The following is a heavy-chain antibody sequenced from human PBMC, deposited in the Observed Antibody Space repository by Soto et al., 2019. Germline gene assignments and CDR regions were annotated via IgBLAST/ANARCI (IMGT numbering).Heavy chain of an antibody. J-gene: IGHJ6*02. Sequence: ASVKVSCKASGGTFSSYAISWVRQAPGQGLEWMGGIIPIFGTANYAQKFQGRATITADESTSTAYMELSSLRSEDTAVYYCARSILITMIVVVPPYYYGMDVWGQGTTVTVSS. CDR3: ARSILITMIVVVPPYYYGMDV. D-gene: IGHD3-22*01. CDR1: GGTFSSYA. V-gene: IGHV1-69*13. CDR2: IIPIFGTA.